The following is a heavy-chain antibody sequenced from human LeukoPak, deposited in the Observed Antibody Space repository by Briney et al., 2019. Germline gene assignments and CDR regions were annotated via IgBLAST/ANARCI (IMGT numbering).Heavy chain of an antibody. CDR2: ISGSGGST. D-gene: IGHD6-19*01. Sequence: GGSLRLSCVASGFTFSSYAMSWVRQAPGKGLEWVSAISGSGGSTYYADSVKGRFTISRDNSKSTLLLQMNSLRAEDTAVYYCAKVRWDNSGWYYLDSWGQGTLVTVSS. CDR3: AKVRWDNSGWYYLDS. V-gene: IGHV3-23*01. J-gene: IGHJ4*02. CDR1: GFTFSSYA.